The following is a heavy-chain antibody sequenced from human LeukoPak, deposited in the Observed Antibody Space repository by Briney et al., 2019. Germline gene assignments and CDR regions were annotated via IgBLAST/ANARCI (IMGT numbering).Heavy chain of an antibody. Sequence: SETLSLTCTVTGDSMGTYYWSFIRQPAGKGLEWIGRIHTSGTTWYNASLKSRVTISVDTSKNQFSLKLSSVTAADTAVYYCARGRDADVVVVAATRDYGVYWGQGTLVTVSS. CDR1: GDSMGTYY. J-gene: IGHJ4*02. V-gene: IGHV4-4*07. D-gene: IGHD2-15*01. CDR3: ARGRDADVVVVAATRDYGVY. CDR2: IHTSGTT.